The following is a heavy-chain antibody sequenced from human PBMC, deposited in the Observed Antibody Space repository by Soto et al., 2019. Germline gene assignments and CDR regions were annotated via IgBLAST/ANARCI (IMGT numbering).Heavy chain of an antibody. V-gene: IGHV1-69*06. CDR3: ARGGDYYDSSGYYVKLDY. D-gene: IGHD3-22*01. J-gene: IGHJ4*02. CDR2: IIPIFGTA. CDR1: GGTFSSYA. Sequence: QVQLVQSGAEVKKPGSSVKVSCKASGGTFSSYAISWVRQAPGQGLEWMGGIIPIFGTANYAKKFQGRVTITADKSTSTAYMELSSLRSEDTAVYYCARGGDYYDSSGYYVKLDYWGQGTLVTVSS.